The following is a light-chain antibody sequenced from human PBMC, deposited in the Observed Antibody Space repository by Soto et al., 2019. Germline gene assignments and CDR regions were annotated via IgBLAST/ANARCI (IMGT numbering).Light chain of an antibody. CDR3: QQYSTTPLT. J-gene: IGKJ4*01. CDR1: QSILYSSNNENY. Sequence: DIVMTQSPDSLAVSLGERATINCKSSQSILYSSNNENYLAWYQQKPGQPPKLLIYWASTRESGVPDRFSGSGSGTDFTLTITSLQAEDVAVYYCQQYSTTPLTFGGGTKVEI. V-gene: IGKV4-1*01. CDR2: WAS.